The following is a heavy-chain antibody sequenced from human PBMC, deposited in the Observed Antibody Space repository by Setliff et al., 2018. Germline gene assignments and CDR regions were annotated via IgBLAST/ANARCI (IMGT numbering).Heavy chain of an antibody. V-gene: IGHV4-31*03. Sequence: PSETLSLTCPVSGDSIGRGGYYWSWIRQQPGKGLEWIASIYYSGSTYYNPSLKSRLRVSMDSSKNQFYLDLSSVTAADTAVYYCARDRRGGYGAINWFDPWGQGTLVTVSS. J-gene: IGHJ5*02. CDR1: GDSIGRGGYY. CDR3: ARDRRGGYGAINWFDP. D-gene: IGHD3-16*01. CDR2: IYYSGST.